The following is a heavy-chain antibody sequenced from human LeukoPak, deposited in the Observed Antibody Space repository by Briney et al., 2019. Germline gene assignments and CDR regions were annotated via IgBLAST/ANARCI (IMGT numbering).Heavy chain of an antibody. CDR2: INRNVGST. V-gene: IGHV3-20*04. J-gene: IGHJ6*03. CDR3: ARLAAARPRAYYYSYMDV. CDR1: GFTFDDYG. Sequence: PGGSLRLSCAASGFTFDDYGMSWVRQAPGKGLEWVSGINRNVGSTGHADPVKGRFTIPRDNAKNSLYPQMNSLRAEDTALYYCARLAAARPRAYYYSYMDVWGKGTTVTVSS. D-gene: IGHD6-6*01.